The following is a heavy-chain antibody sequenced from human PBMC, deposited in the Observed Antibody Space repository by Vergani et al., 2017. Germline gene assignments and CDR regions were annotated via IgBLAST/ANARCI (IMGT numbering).Heavy chain of an antibody. CDR2: INHSGST. D-gene: IGHD4-17*01. Sequence: QVQLQQWGAGLLKPSETLSLTCAVYGGSFSGYYWSWIRQPPGKGLEWIGEINHSGSTNYNTSLKSLVTISVDTYKNQFSLKLSSVNAADSAVYYCARRRGTVTTQRFDPWGQGTLVTVSS. J-gene: IGHJ5*02. V-gene: IGHV4-34*01. CDR1: GGSFSGYY. CDR3: ARRRGTVTTQRFDP.